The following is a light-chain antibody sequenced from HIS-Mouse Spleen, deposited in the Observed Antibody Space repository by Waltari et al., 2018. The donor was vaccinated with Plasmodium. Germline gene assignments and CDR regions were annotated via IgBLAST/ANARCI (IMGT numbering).Light chain of an antibody. CDR3: QQYGSSPYT. CDR1: QSVSSRY. J-gene: IGKJ2*01. Sequence: IVLTQSPGTLSLSPGDRASQSVSSRYLAWYQQRPGQPPRLLIYGASSRATGTPDRFSGSGSGTGFTLTISRLEPEDFAVYYCQQYGSSPYTFGQGTKLEIK. CDR2: GAS. V-gene: IGKV3-20*01.